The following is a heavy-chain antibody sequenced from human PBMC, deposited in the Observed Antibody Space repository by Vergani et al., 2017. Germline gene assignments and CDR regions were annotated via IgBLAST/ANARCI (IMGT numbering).Heavy chain of an antibody. CDR1: GFSFSSYS. Sequence: EVQLVESGGGLVQPGGSLRLSCAASGFSFSSYSMNWVRQAPGKGLEWVASISGSISYVFYRDSVEGRFTITRDNAKKSVYLQMNSLRAEDTAMYFCARGLWDCTHIRCSPPSYWGQGTQVTVSS. J-gene: IGHJ4*02. D-gene: IGHD2-8*01. CDR3: ARGLWDCTHIRCSPPSY. V-gene: IGHV3-21*01. CDR2: ISGSISYV.